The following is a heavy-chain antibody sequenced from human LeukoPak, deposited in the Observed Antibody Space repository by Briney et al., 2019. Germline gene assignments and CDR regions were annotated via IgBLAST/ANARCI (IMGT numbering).Heavy chain of an antibody. V-gene: IGHV4-59*01. J-gene: IGHJ4*02. Sequence: KPSETLSLTCTVSGDSISIYYWSWIRQPPGKGLEWIGYSYYSGSTKYNPSLKSRVTISVVTSKNQFSLKLSSVTAADTAVYFCARVFYGGSSQYFDYWGQGTPVTVSS. CDR1: GDSISIYY. D-gene: IGHD4-23*01. CDR2: SYYSGST. CDR3: ARVFYGGSSQYFDY.